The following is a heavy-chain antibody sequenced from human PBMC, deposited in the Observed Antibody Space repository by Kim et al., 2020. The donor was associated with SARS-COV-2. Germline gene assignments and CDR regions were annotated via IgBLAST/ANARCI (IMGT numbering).Heavy chain of an antibody. CDR2: INHSGST. CDR1: GGSFSDYY. J-gene: IGHJ4*02. CDR3: AVAYYDYVWGSYRQSNYYFDY. V-gene: IGHV4-34*01. D-gene: IGHD3-16*02. Sequence: SETLSLTCAVYGGSFSDYYWSRIRQPPGKGLEWIGEINHSGSTNYNPSLKSRVTISVDTSKNQFSLKLSSVTAADTAVYFCAVAYYDYVWGSYRQSNYYFDYWGQGTLVTVSS.